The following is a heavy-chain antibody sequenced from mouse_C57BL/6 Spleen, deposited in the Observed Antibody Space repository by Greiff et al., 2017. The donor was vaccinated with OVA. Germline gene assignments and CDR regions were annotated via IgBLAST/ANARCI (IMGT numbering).Heavy chain of an antibody. CDR2: INPNNGGT. D-gene: IGHD1-1*01. J-gene: IGHJ1*03. Sequence: EVKLVESGPELVKPGASVKMSCKASGYTFTDYNMHWVKQSHGKSLEWIGYINPNNGGTSYNQQFKGKATLTVNKSSSTAYNEIRSLTSEDSAVYYCAREILQYWYIDVWGTGTTVTVSS. CDR1: GYTFTDYN. CDR3: AREILQYWYIDV. V-gene: IGHV1-22*01.